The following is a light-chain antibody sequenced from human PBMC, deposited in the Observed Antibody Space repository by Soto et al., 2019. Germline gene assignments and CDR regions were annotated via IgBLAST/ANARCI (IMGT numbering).Light chain of an antibody. CDR3: QQLNSHPLT. CDR2: GAS. V-gene: IGKV3-15*01. Sequence: EVVMTQSPATLYVSPGERVTLSCRASQTVGYNLAWYQHKPGQAPRLLIYGASTRVTGIPTRFSGSGSGTEFTLTISSLQSEDFAIYYCQQLNSHPLTFGGGTKVEIK. CDR1: QTVGYN. J-gene: IGKJ4*01.